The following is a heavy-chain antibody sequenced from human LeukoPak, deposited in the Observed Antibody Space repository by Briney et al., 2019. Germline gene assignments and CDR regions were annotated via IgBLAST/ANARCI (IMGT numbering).Heavy chain of an antibody. J-gene: IGHJ6*03. CDR2: INNRGSYI. V-gene: IGHV3-21*06. CDR3: ARDALGIWTDNYYMDV. CDR1: GFTFSSYS. D-gene: IGHD3/OR15-3a*01. Sequence: PGESLRLSCEASGFTFSSYSLSWVRQTPGKGLEWVSSINNRGSYINYADSVKGRFTISRDNTLHSVSLEMRSLRTEDTAVYFCARDALGIWTDNYYMDVWGNGTTVTVSS.